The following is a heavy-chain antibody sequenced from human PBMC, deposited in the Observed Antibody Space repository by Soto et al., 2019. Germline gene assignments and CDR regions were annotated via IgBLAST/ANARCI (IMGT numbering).Heavy chain of an antibody. J-gene: IGHJ6*02. Sequence: GASVKVSCKASGYTFTSYGISWVRQAPGQGLEWMGWISAYNGNTNYAQKLQGRVTMTTDTSTSTAYMELRSLRSDDTAVYYCKAATTTYYYYGMDVWGQGTTVTVSS. CDR3: KAATTTYYYYGMDV. V-gene: IGHV1-18*04. CDR1: GYTFTSYG. D-gene: IGHD2-15*01. CDR2: ISAYNGNT.